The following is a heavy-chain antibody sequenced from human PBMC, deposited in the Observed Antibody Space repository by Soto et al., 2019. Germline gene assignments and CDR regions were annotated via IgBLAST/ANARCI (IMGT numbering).Heavy chain of an antibody. CDR1: GFTFSSYA. D-gene: IGHD5-12*01. J-gene: IGHJ6*03. Sequence: GGSLRLSCAASGFTFSSYAMSWVRQAPGKGLEWVSYISSSSSTIYYADSVKGRFTISRDNAKNSLYLQMNSLRAEDTAVYYCAREAGYAASYYMDVWGKGTTVTVSS. V-gene: IGHV3-48*01. CDR2: ISSSSSTI. CDR3: AREAGYAASYYMDV.